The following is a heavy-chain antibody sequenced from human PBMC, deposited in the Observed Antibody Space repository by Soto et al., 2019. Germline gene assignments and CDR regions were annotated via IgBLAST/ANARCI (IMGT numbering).Heavy chain of an antibody. Sequence: GGSLRLSCVASGFTFTRYAMSWVRQAPGKGLEWVSGISASGGSTYYADSVKGRSTISRDSSKNTLYLEMYSLRVEDTALYYCGKDPNGDYVGAFDIWGQGTMVTVSS. J-gene: IGHJ3*02. CDR2: ISASGGST. D-gene: IGHD4-17*01. CDR1: GFTFTRYA. V-gene: IGHV3-23*01. CDR3: GKDPNGDYVGAFDI.